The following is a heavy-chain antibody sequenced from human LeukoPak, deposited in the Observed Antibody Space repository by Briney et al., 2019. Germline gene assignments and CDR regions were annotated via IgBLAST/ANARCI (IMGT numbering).Heavy chain of an antibody. Sequence: PGGSLRLSCAASGFTFDDYAMHWVRQAPGKGLEWVSGISWNSGSIGYADSVKGRFTISRDNAKNSLYLQMNSLRAEDTAVYYCARRAYSSGWYGNYYFDYWGQGTLVTVSS. CDR3: ARRAYSSGWYGNYYFDY. V-gene: IGHV3-9*01. CDR2: ISWNSGSI. J-gene: IGHJ4*02. D-gene: IGHD6-19*01. CDR1: GFTFDDYA.